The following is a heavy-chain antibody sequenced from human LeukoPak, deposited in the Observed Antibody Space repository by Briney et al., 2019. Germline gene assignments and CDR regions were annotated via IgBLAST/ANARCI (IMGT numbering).Heavy chain of an antibody. CDR1: GFTFSSYS. CDR2: ITSSSGSI. Sequence: PGGSLRLSCAASGFTFSSYSMNWVRQAPGKGLEWVSYITSSSGSIYYADSVKGRFTISRDNAKNSLFLQVNSLRAEDTAVYYCARDRVYAFDIWGQGTVVTVSS. CDR3: ARDRVYAFDI. J-gene: IGHJ3*02. V-gene: IGHV3-48*01.